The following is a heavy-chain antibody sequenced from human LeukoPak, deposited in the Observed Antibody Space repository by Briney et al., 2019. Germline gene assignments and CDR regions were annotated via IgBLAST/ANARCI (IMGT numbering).Heavy chain of an antibody. CDR1: GFTVSSNY. V-gene: IGHV3-7*01. Sequence: PGGSLRLSCAASGFTVSSNYMNWVRQAPGKGLEWVASITPDGRDRYYVDSVKGRFTVSRDNAKNSLYLQMISLRGEDTAVYFCARSNYGTYDYWGQGALVTVSS. CDR3: ARSNYGTYDY. CDR2: ITPDGRDR. J-gene: IGHJ4*02. D-gene: IGHD1-26*01.